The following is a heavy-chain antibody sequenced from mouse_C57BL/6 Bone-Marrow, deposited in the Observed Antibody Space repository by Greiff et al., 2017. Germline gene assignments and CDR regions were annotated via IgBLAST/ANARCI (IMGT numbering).Heavy chain of an antibody. Sequence: DVQLQESGAELVRPGASVKLSCTASGFNIKDDYMHWVQQRPEQGLEWIGWIDPENGDTEYASKFQGKATITADTSSNTAYLQLSSLTSEATAVYYCTSTTVVATPYYFDYWGQGTTLTVSS. CDR1: GFNIKDDY. D-gene: IGHD1-1*01. CDR3: TSTTVVATPYYFDY. CDR2: IDPENGDT. V-gene: IGHV14-4*01. J-gene: IGHJ2*01.